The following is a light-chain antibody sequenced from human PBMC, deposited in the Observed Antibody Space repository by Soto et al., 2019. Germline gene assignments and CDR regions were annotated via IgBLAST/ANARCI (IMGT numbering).Light chain of an antibody. Sequence: QSVLTQPPSVSAAPGQKVTISCSGSSSNIRNNYVSWYQQLPGTAPKLLIYDNNKRPSGIPDRFSGSKSGTSATLGITGLQTGDEADYYCGTWDSSLNVGVFGGGTKLTVL. J-gene: IGLJ2*01. CDR1: SSNIRNNY. V-gene: IGLV1-51*01. CDR2: DNN. CDR3: GTWDSSLNVGV.